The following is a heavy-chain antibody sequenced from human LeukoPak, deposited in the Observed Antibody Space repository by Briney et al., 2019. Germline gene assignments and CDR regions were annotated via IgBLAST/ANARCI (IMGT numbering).Heavy chain of an antibody. CDR2: IRYDGSNK. Sequence: PGGSGRLSCAASGFTFSSYGMHWVRQAPGKGLEWVAFIRYDGSNKYYADSVKGRFTISRDNSKNTLYLQMNSLRAEDTAVYYCAKGGGYEAQYYYYYLDVWGKGTTVTISS. CDR3: AKGGGYEAQYYYYYLDV. J-gene: IGHJ6*03. CDR1: GFTFSSYG. V-gene: IGHV3-30*02. D-gene: IGHD5-12*01.